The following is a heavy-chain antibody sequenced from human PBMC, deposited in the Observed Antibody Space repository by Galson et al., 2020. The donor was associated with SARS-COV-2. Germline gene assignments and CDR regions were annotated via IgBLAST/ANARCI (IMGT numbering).Heavy chain of an antibody. V-gene: IGHV3-23*01. CDR3: ATSDIVVVVAAGYFDL. Sequence: QAGWSLRLSCAATGFTFSSYAISWVRQAPGKGQEWVSAISGSGGNTYYADSVKGRFTISRDNSKNTLYLQMNSLRAEDTAVYYCATSDIVVVVAAGYFDLWGRGTLVTVSS. D-gene: IGHD2-15*01. CDR1: GFTFSSYA. CDR2: ISGSGGNT. J-gene: IGHJ2*01.